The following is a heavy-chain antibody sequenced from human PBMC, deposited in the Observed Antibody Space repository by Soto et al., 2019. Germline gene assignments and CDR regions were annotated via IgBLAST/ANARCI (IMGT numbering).Heavy chain of an antibody. D-gene: IGHD5-12*01. CDR3: ARDPHRYSGYDYVDY. V-gene: IGHV3-11*05. Sequence: QVQLVESGGGLVKPGGSLRLSCVASGFTFSDYYMSWIRQAPGKGLEWVSYISSSSSYTNYADSVKGRFTISRDNAKNSLYLQMNRLRAEDTAVYYCARDPHRYSGYDYVDYWGQGTLVTVSS. CDR2: ISSSSSYT. CDR1: GFTFSDYY. J-gene: IGHJ4*02.